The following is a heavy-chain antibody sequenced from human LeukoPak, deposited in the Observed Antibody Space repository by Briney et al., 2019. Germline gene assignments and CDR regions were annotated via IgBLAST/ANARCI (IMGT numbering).Heavy chain of an antibody. Sequence: GGSLRLSCAASGFSFSNYWMHWVRQPPGKGLVWVSRINGDGSSTSYADSVKGRFTISRDNAKNTLYMQLNSLSAEDTAVYYCASLPPVKYCSGGSCYGLDYWGQGTLVTVSS. V-gene: IGHV3-74*01. CDR1: GFSFSNYW. J-gene: IGHJ4*02. D-gene: IGHD2-15*01. CDR3: ASLPPVKYCSGGSCYGLDY. CDR2: INGDGSST.